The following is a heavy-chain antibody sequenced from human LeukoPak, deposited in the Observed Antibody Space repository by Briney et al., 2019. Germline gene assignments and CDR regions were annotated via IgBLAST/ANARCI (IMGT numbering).Heavy chain of an antibody. CDR3: ARDRSSSGGRNAFDI. D-gene: IGHD6-6*01. CDR1: GFTFSSYS. CDR2: ISSSSSYI. J-gene: IGHJ3*02. V-gene: IGHV3-21*01. Sequence: TGGSLRLSCAASGFTFSSYSMNWVRQAPGKGLEWVSSISSSSSYIYYADSVKGRFTISRDNAKNSLYLQMNSLRAEDTAVYYCARDRSSSGGRNAFDIWGQGTMVTVSS.